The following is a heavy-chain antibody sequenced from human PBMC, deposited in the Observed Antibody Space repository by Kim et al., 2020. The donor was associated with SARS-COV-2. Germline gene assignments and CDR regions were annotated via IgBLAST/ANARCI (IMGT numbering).Heavy chain of an antibody. CDR3: ARVPWGVTPHEVVGWFDP. V-gene: IGHV1-69*13. CDR1: GGTFSSYA. J-gene: IGHJ5*02. D-gene: IGHD3-10*01. CDR2: IIPIFGTA. Sequence: SVKVSCKASGGTFSSYAISWVRQAPGQGLEWMGGIIPIFGTANYAQKFQGRVTITADESTSTAYMELSSLRSEDTAVYYCARVPWGVTPHEVVGWFDPWGQGTLVTVSS.